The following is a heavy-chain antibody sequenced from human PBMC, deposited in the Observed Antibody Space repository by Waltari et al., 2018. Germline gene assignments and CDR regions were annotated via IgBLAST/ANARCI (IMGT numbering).Heavy chain of an antibody. V-gene: IGHV5-51*01. J-gene: IGHJ3*02. Sequence: EVQLVQSGAEVKKPGESLKISCKGSGYSFTSYWIGWVRQMPGKGLEWMGIIYPGDSDTRYSPSFQGQVTISADKSISTAYLQWSSLKASDTAMYYCARPDLEDTAMVPVLGAFDIWGQGTMVTVSS. D-gene: IGHD5-18*01. CDR3: ARPDLEDTAMVPVLGAFDI. CDR2: IYPGDSDT. CDR1: GYSFTSYW.